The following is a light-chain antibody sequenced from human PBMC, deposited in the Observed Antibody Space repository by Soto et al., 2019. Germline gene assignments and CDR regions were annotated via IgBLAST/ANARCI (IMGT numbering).Light chain of an antibody. CDR1: SSNFGAGYD. J-gene: IGLJ1*01. Sequence: QSALTQPPSVSGAPGRRVTISCTGSSSNFGAGYDVHWYQQLPGTAPKVLIYGNSNRPSGVPDRFSGSKSGTSASLAITGLQAEDEADYYCQSYDSSLSGYVFGTGTKVTVL. CDR3: QSYDSSLSGYV. CDR2: GNS. V-gene: IGLV1-40*01.